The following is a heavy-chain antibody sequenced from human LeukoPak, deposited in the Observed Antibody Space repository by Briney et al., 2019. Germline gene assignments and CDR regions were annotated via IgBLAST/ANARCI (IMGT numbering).Heavy chain of an antibody. V-gene: IGHV1-69*05. CDR3: ATHKSSSWRNNWFDP. CDR2: IIPIFGTA. D-gene: IGHD6-13*01. Sequence: SVKVSCKASGGTFSGYAISWVRQAPGQGLEWMGRIIPIFGTANYAQKFQGRVTITTDESTSTAYMELSSLRSDDTAVYYCATHKSSSWRNNWFDPWGQGTLVTVSS. J-gene: IGHJ5*02. CDR1: GGTFSGYA.